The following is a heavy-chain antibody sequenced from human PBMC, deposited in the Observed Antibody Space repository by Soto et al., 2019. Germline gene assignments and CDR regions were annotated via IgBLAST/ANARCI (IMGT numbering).Heavy chain of an antibody. D-gene: IGHD2-15*01. Sequence: EVQLVESGGGLVQPGGSLRLSCAASGFTFSNYWMYWVRQAPGKGLEWVSRINSDGSVASYADSVKGRLTISRDNVKPTLYLQMDSLRAEDMAVYYCARGDCVGGSCYSWAGSFYYYIEAWGKGTTVTVFS. CDR3: ARGDCVGGSCYSWAGSFYYYIEA. V-gene: IGHV3-74*02. J-gene: IGHJ6*03. CDR1: GFTFSNYW. CDR2: INSDGSVA.